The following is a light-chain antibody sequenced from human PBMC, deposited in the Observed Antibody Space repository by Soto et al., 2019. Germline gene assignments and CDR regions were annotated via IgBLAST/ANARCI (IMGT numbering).Light chain of an antibody. V-gene: IGKV3-20*01. CDR2: GAS. Sequence: PGERATLSCRASQSVSSDNLAWYQQKPGQAPRLLLYGASTRATGIPDRFSGGGSGTDFTLSISSLEPEDFAMYSFQQYASSPSTFGQGTKLEIK. CDR3: QQYASSPST. J-gene: IGKJ2*01. CDR1: QSVSSDN.